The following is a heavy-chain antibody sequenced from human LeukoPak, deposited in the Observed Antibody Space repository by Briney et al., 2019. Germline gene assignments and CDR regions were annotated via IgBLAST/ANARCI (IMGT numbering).Heavy chain of an antibody. V-gene: IGHV5-51*01. CDR3: ARSNENYYGSGIGYWFDP. J-gene: IGHJ5*02. CDR1: GYSFTRYW. D-gene: IGHD3-10*01. CDR2: IYPGDSDT. Sequence: GESLKISCKGAGYSFTRYWIGWLRQMPGKGLEWMGIIYPGDSDTRYSPSFQGQVTISADKSISTAYLQWSSLKASDTAMYYCARSNENYYGSGIGYWFDPWGQGTLVTVSS.